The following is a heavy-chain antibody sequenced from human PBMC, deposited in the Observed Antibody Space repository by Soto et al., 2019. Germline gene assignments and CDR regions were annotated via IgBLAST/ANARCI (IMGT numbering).Heavy chain of an antibody. V-gene: IGHV3-48*02. CDR2: ISSSSSTI. CDR1: GFTFSSYS. CDR3: ARAHYYDSSGYLRGAAGENYYYYYGMDV. Sequence: PGGSLRLSCAASGFTFSSYSMNWFLQAPGKGLEWVSYISSSSSTIYYADSVKGRFTISRDNAKNSLYLQMNSLRDEDTAVYYCARAHYYDSSGYLRGAAGENYYYYYGMDVWGQGTTVTVSS. J-gene: IGHJ6*02. D-gene: IGHD3-22*01.